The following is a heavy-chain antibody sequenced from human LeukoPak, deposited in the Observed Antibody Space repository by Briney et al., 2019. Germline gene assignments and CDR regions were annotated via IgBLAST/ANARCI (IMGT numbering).Heavy chain of an antibody. D-gene: IGHD5-18*01. CDR2: INHSGST. V-gene: IGHV4-34*01. J-gene: IGHJ3*02. CDR1: GGSFSGYY. Sequence: SETLSLTCAVYGGSFSGYYWSWIRQPPGKGLEWIGGINHSGSTNYNPSLKSRVTISVDTSKNQFSLRLSSVTAADTAVYYCARGGYSYGFKAFDIWGQGTKVTVSS. CDR3: ARGGYSYGFKAFDI.